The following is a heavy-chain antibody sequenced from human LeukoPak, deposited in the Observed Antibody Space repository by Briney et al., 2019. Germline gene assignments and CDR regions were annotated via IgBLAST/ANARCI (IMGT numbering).Heavy chain of an antibody. J-gene: IGHJ4*02. CDR1: GFTFSSYA. Sequence: GGSLRLSCAASGFTFSSYAMNWVRQAPGKGLEWVSAISGSGGSTYYADSVKGRFTISRDNSKNTLYLQMNSLRAEDTAVYYCAKARGYSSSSFLDYWGQGTLVTVSS. D-gene: IGHD6-6*01. V-gene: IGHV3-23*01. CDR2: ISGSGGST. CDR3: AKARGYSSSSFLDY.